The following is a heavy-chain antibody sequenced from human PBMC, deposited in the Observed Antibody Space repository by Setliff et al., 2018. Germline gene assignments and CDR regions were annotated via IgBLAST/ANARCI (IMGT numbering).Heavy chain of an antibody. V-gene: IGHV3-30*02. J-gene: IGHJ4*02. D-gene: IGHD1-26*01. CDR2: IRDAGSNK. Sequence: PGESLRLSCAVSGFIFSNYGLHWVRQAPGKGLEWVAFIRDAGSNKYYADSVRGRFTISRDNSKDTLYLQMSSLRAEDTAVYYCARDFSPSGSYFPDYWGQGTLVTVSS. CDR3: ARDFSPSGSYFPDY. CDR1: GFIFSNYG.